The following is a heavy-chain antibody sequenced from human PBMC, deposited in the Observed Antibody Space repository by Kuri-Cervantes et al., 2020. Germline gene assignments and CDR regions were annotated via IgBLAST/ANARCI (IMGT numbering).Heavy chain of an antibody. CDR3: ARDYDILTGYYYYYYYGMDV. CDR1: GYTFTGYY. D-gene: IGHD3-9*01. J-gene: IGHJ6*02. CDR2: INPNSGGT. V-gene: IGHV1-2*02. Sequence: ASVKVSCKASGYTFTGYYMHWVRQAPGQGLEWMGWINPNSGGTNYAQKFQGRVTMTRDTSISTAYMELSRLRSDDTAVYYCARDYDILTGYYYYYYYGMDVWGQGTTVTVSS.